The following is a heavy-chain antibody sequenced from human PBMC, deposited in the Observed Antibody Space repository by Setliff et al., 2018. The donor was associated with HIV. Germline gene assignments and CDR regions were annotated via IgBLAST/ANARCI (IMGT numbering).Heavy chain of an antibody. J-gene: IGHJ1*01. V-gene: IGHV4-39*01. D-gene: IGHD2-21*02. Sequence: PSETLSLTCSVSGGSINSDNYYWGWIRQAPGKGLEWIGSIYYSGTTYYNPSLRGRVTISVDRSRNQLSLTLNSVTAADTATYYCASRGIVVVTMSMPDEFFVHWGHGTLVTVSS. CDR3: ASRGIVVVTMSMPDEFFVH. CDR2: IYYSGTT. CDR1: GGSINSDNYY.